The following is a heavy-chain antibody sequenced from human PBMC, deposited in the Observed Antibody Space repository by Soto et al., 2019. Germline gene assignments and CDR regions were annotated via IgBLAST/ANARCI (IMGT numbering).Heavy chain of an antibody. Sequence: GGSLRLSCAASGFTFSSYAMSWVRQAPGKGLEWVSAISGSGGSTYYADSVKGRFTISRDNSKNTLYLQMNSLRAEDTAVYYCAKDLLHPTIAVAGTYDYWGQGTLVTVSS. CDR1: GFTFSSYA. CDR2: ISGSGGST. CDR3: AKDLLHPTIAVAGTYDY. D-gene: IGHD6-19*01. J-gene: IGHJ4*02. V-gene: IGHV3-23*01.